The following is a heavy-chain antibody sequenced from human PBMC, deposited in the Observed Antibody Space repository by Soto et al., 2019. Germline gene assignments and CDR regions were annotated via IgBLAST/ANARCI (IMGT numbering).Heavy chain of an antibody. CDR2: INPNSGGT. J-gene: IGHJ6*02. Sequence: ASVKVSCKASGYTFTGYYMHWVRQAPGQGLEWMGWINPNSGGTNYAQKFQGRVTMTRDTSISTAYMELSRLRSDDTAVYYCARSGYSSSWGLYYYYGMDVWGQGTTVTVSS. D-gene: IGHD6-13*01. CDR1: GYTFTGYY. CDR3: ARSGYSSSWGLYYYYGMDV. V-gene: IGHV1-2*02.